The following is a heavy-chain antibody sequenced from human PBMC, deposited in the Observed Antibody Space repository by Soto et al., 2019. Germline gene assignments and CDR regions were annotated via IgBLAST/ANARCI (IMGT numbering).Heavy chain of an antibody. J-gene: IGHJ4*02. CDR3: TTDEYSGSYRDYFDY. D-gene: IGHD1-26*01. CDR2: IKSKTDGGTT. CDR1: GFTFTSYA. Sequence: GGSLRLSCSASGFTFTSYAMSWVRQAPGKGLEWAGRIKSKTDGGTTDYAAPVKGRFTISRDDSKNTLYLQMNSLKTEDTAVYYCTTDEYSGSYRDYFDYWGQGTLVTVSS. V-gene: IGHV3-15*01.